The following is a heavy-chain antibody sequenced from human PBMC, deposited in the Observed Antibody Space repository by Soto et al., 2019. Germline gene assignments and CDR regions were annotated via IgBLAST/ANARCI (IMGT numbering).Heavy chain of an antibody. CDR1: GYSFTSYG. V-gene: IGHV5-51*01. CDR3: AHTTSEFGY. J-gene: IGHJ4*02. D-gene: IGHD1-1*01. CDR2: IYTGDSDP. Sequence: GESMNGCCKVAGYSFTSYGVGWVRQMPGKGLEWMGIIYTGDSDPRYSPSFQGQVTISADKSISTAYLQWSSLKASDTATYYCAHTTSEFGYWGQGTMVTVSS.